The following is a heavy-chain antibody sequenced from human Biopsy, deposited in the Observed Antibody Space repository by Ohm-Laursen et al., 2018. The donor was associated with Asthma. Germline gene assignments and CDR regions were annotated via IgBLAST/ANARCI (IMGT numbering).Heavy chain of an antibody. Sequence: SLRLSCAASGFTFSSYAVSWVRQALGKGLEWVPAISGSGGSTYYADSVKGRITISRDNSKNTLYLQMISLRAEDTAVYYCAKAERYFDWSWYDPWGQGTLVTVSS. V-gene: IGHV3-23*01. CDR3: AKAERYFDWSWYDP. CDR1: GFTFSSYA. CDR2: ISGSGGST. D-gene: IGHD3-9*01. J-gene: IGHJ5*02.